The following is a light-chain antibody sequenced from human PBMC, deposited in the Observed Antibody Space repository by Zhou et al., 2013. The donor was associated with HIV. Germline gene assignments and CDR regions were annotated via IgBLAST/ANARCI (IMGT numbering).Light chain of an antibody. J-gene: IGKJ2*03. CDR1: QAIRDY. CDR2: AAS. CDR3: LQHNSYPFS. Sequence: DIQMTQSPSSLSASVGDRVTITCRASQAIRDYLNWYQQKPGKAPKRLIYAASSLQSGVPSRFSGSGSGTEFTLTISSLQPEDFATYYCLQHNSYPFSFGQGTKLEIK. V-gene: IGKV1-17*01.